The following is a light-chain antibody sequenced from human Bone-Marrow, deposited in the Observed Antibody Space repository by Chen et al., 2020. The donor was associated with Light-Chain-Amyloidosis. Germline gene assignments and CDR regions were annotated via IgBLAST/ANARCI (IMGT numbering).Light chain of an antibody. CDR2: LGS. V-gene: IGKV2-28*01. J-gene: IGKJ2*01. CDR1: QSLLHSNGYNF. CDR3: MQALQTPYT. Sequence: DIVMTQSPLPLPVTPGAPASISCRSSQSLLHSNGYNFLVWYLQKPGQSPQLLIYLGSDRASGVPARFTGSGSGIDFTLKISRVEAEDVGIYYCMQALQTPYTFGQGTKLEIK.